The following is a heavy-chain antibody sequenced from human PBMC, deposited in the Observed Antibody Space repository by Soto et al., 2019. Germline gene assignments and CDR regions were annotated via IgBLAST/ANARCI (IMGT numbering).Heavy chain of an antibody. J-gene: IGHJ4*02. CDR2: AKNKIGHYMT. Sequence: EVQLVESGGGLVQPGGSLRLSCAASGFMFSDHFMEWVRQAPGKGLEWVGRAKNKIGHYMTEYAGSVKGRFTISRDESKNSLFLQMNSLETEATAVYYCTSPQRSRSDWHYYWGQGTLVTVSS. V-gene: IGHV3-72*01. CDR1: GFMFSDHF. D-gene: IGHD2-21*02. CDR3: TSPQRSRSDWHYY.